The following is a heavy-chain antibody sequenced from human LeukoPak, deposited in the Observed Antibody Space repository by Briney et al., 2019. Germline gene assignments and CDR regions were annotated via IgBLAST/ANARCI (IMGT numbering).Heavy chain of an antibody. Sequence: GGSLRLSCAASGFTVSSNYMSWVRQAPGKGLEWVSVIYSGGSTYCADSVKGRFAISRDNSKNTLYLQMNSLRAEDTAVYYCATMFVMIWGQGTLVTVSS. CDR2: IYSGGST. D-gene: IGHD3-10*02. V-gene: IGHV3-66*01. CDR1: GFTVSSNY. CDR3: ATMFVMI. J-gene: IGHJ4*02.